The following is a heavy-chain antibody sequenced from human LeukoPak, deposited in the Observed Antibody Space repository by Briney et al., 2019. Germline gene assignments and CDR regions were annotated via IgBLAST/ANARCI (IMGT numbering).Heavy chain of an antibody. J-gene: IGHJ6*02. CDR2: ISSSYRTI. CDR1: GFTFSGFE. Sequence: PGGSLRLSCVASGFTFSGFEMNWVRQAPGKGLEWVSYISSSYRTIYYADSVKGRFTVSRDSTKNSIYLQMNSLRVEDTAVYYCARGDSMVTVSGMDVWGQGTTVTVSS. CDR3: ARGDSMVTVSGMDV. V-gene: IGHV3-48*03. D-gene: IGHD2-21*02.